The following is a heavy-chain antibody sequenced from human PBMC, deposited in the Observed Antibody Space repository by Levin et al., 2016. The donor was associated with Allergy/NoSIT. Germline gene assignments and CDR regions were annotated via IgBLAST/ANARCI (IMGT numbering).Heavy chain of an antibody. J-gene: IGHJ5*02. CDR1: GFALNNWA. CDR3: ARVKNSGLVELFDP. CDR2: LSRDGLNT. V-gene: IGHV3-23*01. D-gene: IGHD3-16*01. Sequence: GESLKISCAASGFALNNWAMSWVRQAPGKGLEWVSALSRDGLNTNYADSVKGRFSMSRDNSKNTLYLQMNSLTADDTAVYYCARVKNSGLVELFDPWGQGTLVTVSS.